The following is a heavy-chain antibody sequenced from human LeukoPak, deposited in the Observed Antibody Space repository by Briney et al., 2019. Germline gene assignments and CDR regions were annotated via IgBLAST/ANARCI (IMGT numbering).Heavy chain of an antibody. Sequence: GGSLRLSCSASGFTFSSYAMHWVRQAPGKGLEYVLAISSNGGSTYYADSVKGRFTISRDNSKNTLYLQMSSLRAEDTAVYYCVTDRRGILVRGTTFDYWGQGTLVTVSS. CDR3: VTDRRGILVRGTTFDY. J-gene: IGHJ4*02. CDR2: ISSNGGST. V-gene: IGHV3-64D*06. CDR1: GFTFSSYA. D-gene: IGHD3-10*01.